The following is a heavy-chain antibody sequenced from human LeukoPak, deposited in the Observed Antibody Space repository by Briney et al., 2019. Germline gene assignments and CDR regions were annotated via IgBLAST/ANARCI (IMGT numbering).Heavy chain of an antibody. J-gene: IGHJ4*02. CDR3: AKDRSIGAYYTFDS. D-gene: IGHD1-26*01. CDR2: ITSSDSTT. V-gene: IGHV3-48*03. CDR1: GFTFSSYE. Sequence: PGGSLRLSCVASGFTFSSYEMNWVRQAPGKGLEWLSYITSSDSTTHYADSVKGRFTISRDNSKNTLYPQMSSLTAKDTAVYYCAKDRSIGAYYTFDSWGQGTLVTVSS.